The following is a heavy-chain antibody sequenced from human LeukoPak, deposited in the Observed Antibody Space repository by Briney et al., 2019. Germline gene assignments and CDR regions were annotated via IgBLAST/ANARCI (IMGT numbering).Heavy chain of an antibody. CDR2: INPNSGGT. D-gene: IGHD2-2*01. J-gene: IGHJ4*02. CDR3: APATFTFDH. V-gene: IGHV1-2*06. CDR1: GYTLTAYD. Sequence: ASVKASCKASGYTLTAYDMHWVRRAPGQGLEWMGRINPNSGGTSSAQKFQGRVTMTRDPSINTAYMELNRLGSDDTAVYSCAPATFTFDHWGQGNLVTVSS.